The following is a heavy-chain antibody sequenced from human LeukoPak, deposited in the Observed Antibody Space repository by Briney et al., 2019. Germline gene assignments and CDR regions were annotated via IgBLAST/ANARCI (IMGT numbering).Heavy chain of an antibody. J-gene: IGHJ4*02. D-gene: IGHD6-19*01. CDR3: ARANSSAWHNFDF. V-gene: IGHV3-30-3*01. Sequence: GGSLRLSCAASGFTFSSYAMHWVRQAPGKGLEWVAVISYDGSDYYADSVKGRFTISRGNSRDTLYLEMNSLGAEDRAVYYCARANSSAWHNFDFWGQGTLVTVSS. CDR1: GFTFSSYA. CDR2: ISYDGSD.